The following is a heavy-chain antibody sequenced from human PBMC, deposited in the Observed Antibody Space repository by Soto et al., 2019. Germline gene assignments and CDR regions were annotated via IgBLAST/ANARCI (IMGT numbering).Heavy chain of an antibody. CDR2: IYYSGST. D-gene: IGHD3-10*02. J-gene: IGHJ4*02. Sequence: SETLSLTCTVSGGSISSYYWSWIRQPPGKGLEWIGYIYYSGSTNYNPSLKSRVTISVDTSKNQFSLKLSSVTAADTAVYYCARGLRSPYFDYWGQGTLVTVSS. V-gene: IGHV4-59*01. CDR1: GGSISSYY. CDR3: ARGLRSPYFDY.